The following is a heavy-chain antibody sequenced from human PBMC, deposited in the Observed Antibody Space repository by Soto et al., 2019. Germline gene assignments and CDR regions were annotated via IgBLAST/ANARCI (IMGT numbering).Heavy chain of an antibody. CDR2: IKQDGSEK. Sequence: GGSLRLSCAASGFTFSSYWMSWVRQAPGKGLEWVANIKQDGSEKYYVDSVKGRFTISGDNAKNSLYLQMNSLRAEDTAVYYCASSKGYSYGDLYYYYGMDVWGQGTTVTVSS. V-gene: IGHV3-7*01. D-gene: IGHD5-18*01. CDR1: GFTFSSYW. CDR3: ASSKGYSYGDLYYYYGMDV. J-gene: IGHJ6*02.